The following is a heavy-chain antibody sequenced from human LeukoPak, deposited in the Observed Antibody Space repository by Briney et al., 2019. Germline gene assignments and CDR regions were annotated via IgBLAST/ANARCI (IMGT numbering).Heavy chain of an antibody. CDR2: IGTAGDT. Sequence: GGSLRLSCAASGFTFSAYHMHWVRQVTGKGLEWVATIGTAGDTYYPGSVKGRFIISRENGKNFLNLQMNSLRAGDTALYYCVRGYCSCSTSCPRPFDFYNYGMDVWGQGTTVTVSS. D-gene: IGHD2-2*01. J-gene: IGHJ6*02. V-gene: IGHV3-13*04. CDR3: VRGYCSCSTSCPRPFDFYNYGMDV. CDR1: GFTFSAYH.